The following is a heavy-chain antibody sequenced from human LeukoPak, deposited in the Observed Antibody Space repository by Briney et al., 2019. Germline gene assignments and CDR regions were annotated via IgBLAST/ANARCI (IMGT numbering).Heavy chain of an antibody. D-gene: IGHD1-7*01. J-gene: IGHJ5*02. V-gene: IGHV4-61*02. CDR2: ISTSGGT. CDR1: AASISSGTYY. Sequence: SETLSLTCSVSAASISSGTYYWTWIRQPAGKGLEWIGRISTSGGTNYNPSLKSRVSISMDTSKNQFSLKLSSVTAADTAVYYCARRSNWNYSGRWFDPWGQGTLVTVSS. CDR3: ARRSNWNYSGRWFDP.